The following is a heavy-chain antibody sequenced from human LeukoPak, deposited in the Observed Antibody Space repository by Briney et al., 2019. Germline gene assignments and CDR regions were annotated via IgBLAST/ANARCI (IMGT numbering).Heavy chain of an antibody. D-gene: IGHD2-2*01. CDR2: IYTSGST. CDR3: ARGIVVVPAAMSWFDP. Sequence: PSETLSLTCTVSGDSISSYCWSWIRQPAGKGLEWIGRIYTSGSTNYNPSLKSRVTMSVDTSKNQFSLKLSSVTAADTAVYYCARGIVVVPAAMSWFDPWGQGTLVTVSS. CDR1: GDSISSYC. V-gene: IGHV4-4*07. J-gene: IGHJ5*02.